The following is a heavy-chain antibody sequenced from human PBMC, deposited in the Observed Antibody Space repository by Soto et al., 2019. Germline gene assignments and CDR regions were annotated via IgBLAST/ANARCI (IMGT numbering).Heavy chain of an antibody. D-gene: IGHD2-15*01. V-gene: IGHV3-66*01. CDR3: AGDDVLCDGGRCYGIPLVF. CDR2: IQSGGTT. J-gene: IGHJ6*04. CDR1: GFTVSSKY. Sequence: EVQLVESGGGWVQPGGSLILSCAASGFTVSSKYMTWVRQAPGKGLERVSLIQSGGTTYYSDSVKGRFTISRDTSENTLHLQMDSLRVEDTAVYYCAGDDVLCDGGRCYGIPLVFWGKETTVTVSS.